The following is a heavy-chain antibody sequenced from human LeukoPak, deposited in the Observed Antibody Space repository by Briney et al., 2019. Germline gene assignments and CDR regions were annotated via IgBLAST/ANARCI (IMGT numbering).Heavy chain of an antibody. CDR1: GFTFSMYA. Sequence: GGSLRLSCAASGFTFSMYAMSWVRQAPGRGLEWVSAISGSGGGTYYADSVKGRFTISRDNSKNTVFLQMNNLRAEDTAVYYCAKSPLAVAGTGNWFDPWGQGTLVTVSS. J-gene: IGHJ5*02. CDR2: ISGSGGGT. D-gene: IGHD6-19*01. CDR3: AKSPLAVAGTGNWFDP. V-gene: IGHV3-23*01.